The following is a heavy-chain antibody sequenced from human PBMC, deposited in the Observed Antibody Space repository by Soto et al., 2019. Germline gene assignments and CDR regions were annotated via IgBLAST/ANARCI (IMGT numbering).Heavy chain of an antibody. Sequence: ASVKVSCKASGGTFSSYAISWVRQAPGQGLEWMGWIIANIGTTNYAQKLQGRVTMTTDTSTSTAYMELRSLRSDDTVVYYCARVWGEQDNAFDIWGQGTMVTVSS. CDR2: IIANIGTT. CDR3: ARVWGEQDNAFDI. D-gene: IGHD3-16*01. CDR1: GGTFSSYA. J-gene: IGHJ3*02. V-gene: IGHV1-18*01.